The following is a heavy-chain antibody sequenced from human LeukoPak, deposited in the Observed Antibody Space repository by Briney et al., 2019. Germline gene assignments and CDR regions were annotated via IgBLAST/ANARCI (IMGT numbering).Heavy chain of an antibody. D-gene: IGHD1-26*01. Sequence: PGGSLRLSCAASGFTFSDYYMSWIRQAPGKGLEWVSYISSSSSYTNYADSVKGRFTISRDNAQNSLYLQMNSLRAEDTAVYYCARGGDSGSSGNFDYWGQGTLVTVSS. CDR2: ISSSSSYT. J-gene: IGHJ4*02. CDR1: GFTFSDYY. V-gene: IGHV3-11*05. CDR3: ARGGDSGSSGNFDY.